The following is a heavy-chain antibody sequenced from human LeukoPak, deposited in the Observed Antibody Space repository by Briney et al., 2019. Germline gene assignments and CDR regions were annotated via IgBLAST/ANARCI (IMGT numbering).Heavy chain of an antibody. D-gene: IGHD5-12*01. CDR3: ARASRGGGKRARIVATINFDY. J-gene: IGHJ4*02. CDR2: INPNSGGT. V-gene: IGHV1-2*02. CDR1: GYTFTGYY. Sequence: ASVKVSCKASGYTFTGYYMHWVRQAPGQGLEWMGWINPNSGGTNYAQKFQGRVTMTRDTSISTAYMELSRLRSDDTAVYYCARASRGGGKRARIVATINFDYWGQGTLVTVSS.